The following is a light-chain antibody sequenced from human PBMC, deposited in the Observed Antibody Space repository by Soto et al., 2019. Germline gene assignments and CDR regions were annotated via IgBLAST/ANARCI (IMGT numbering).Light chain of an antibody. CDR1: QGISRY. CDR2: AAS. Sequence: AIRMTQSPSSFSASTGDRVTITCRASQGISRYLAWYQQKPGKAPKLLIYAASTLQSGVPSRFSGSGSGTDFTLTISCLQSEDFATYYCQQYYIYPHTFGQGTKLEIK. V-gene: IGKV1-8*01. CDR3: QQYYIYPHT. J-gene: IGKJ2*01.